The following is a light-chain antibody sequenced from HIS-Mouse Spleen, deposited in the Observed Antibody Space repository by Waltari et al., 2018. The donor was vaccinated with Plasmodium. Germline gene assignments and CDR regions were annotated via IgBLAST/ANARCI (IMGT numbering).Light chain of an antibody. CDR3: QQYNNWSFT. CDR1: QSVSSN. CDR2: GAS. V-gene: IGKV3-15*01. Sequence: EIVMTQSPATLSVSPGERATLSCRASQSVSSNLAWYQQKPAQAPRLLIYGASTRATGIPASFSGSGSGAEFTLTISSLQSEDFAVYYCQQYNNWSFTFGPGTKVDIK. J-gene: IGKJ3*01.